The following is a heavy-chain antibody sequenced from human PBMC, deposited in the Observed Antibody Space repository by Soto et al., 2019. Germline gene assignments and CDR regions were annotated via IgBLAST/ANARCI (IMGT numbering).Heavy chain of an antibody. J-gene: IGHJ5*02. D-gene: IGHD3-22*01. CDR2: INPNSGGT. CDR1: GYTFTGYY. Sequence: QVQLVQSGAEVKKPGASVKVSCKASGYTFTGYYMHWVRQAPGQGLEWMGWINPNSGGTNYAQKFQGRVTMTSDTSISTAYMELSRLRSDDTAVYYCARAEYYYDSSGYSPIDPWGQGTLVTVSS. CDR3: ARAEYYYDSSGYSPIDP. V-gene: IGHV1-2*02.